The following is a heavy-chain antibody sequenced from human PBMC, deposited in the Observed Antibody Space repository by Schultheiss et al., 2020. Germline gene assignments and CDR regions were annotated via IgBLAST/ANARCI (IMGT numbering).Heavy chain of an antibody. V-gene: IGHV4-4*02. CDR3: ARGGRDYYYYGMDV. CDR2: IYHSGST. Sequence: SETLSLTCAVSGGSISSSNWWSWVRQPPGKGLEWIGEIYHSGSTNYNPSLKSRVTISVDKSKNQFSLKLSSVTAADTAVYYCARGGRDYYYYGMDVWGQGNTGTVSS. J-gene: IGHJ6*02. CDR1: GGSISSSNW. D-gene: IGHD3-16*01.